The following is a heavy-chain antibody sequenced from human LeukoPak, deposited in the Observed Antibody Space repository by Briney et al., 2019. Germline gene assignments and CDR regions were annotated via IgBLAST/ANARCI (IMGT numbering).Heavy chain of an antibody. CDR2: IYSSGST. Sequence: SETLFLTCTVSGGSISSYYWSWIRQPPGKGLEWIGSIYSSGSTNYHPSLKSRVTISVDTSKNQFSLNLYSVTAADTAVYYCARARRSGTSFSFDNWGQGTLVTVSS. CDR1: GGSISSYY. CDR3: ARARRSGTSFSFDN. J-gene: IGHJ4*02. V-gene: IGHV4-59*01. D-gene: IGHD2-2*01.